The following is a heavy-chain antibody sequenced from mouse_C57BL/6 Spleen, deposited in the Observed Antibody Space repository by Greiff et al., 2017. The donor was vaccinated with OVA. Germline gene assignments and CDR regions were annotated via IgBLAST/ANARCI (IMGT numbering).Heavy chain of an antibody. CDR3: ARKGGNYEGAMDY. CDR1: GYAFSSSW. J-gene: IGHJ4*01. CDR2: IYPGDGDT. V-gene: IGHV1-82*01. D-gene: IGHD2-1*01. Sequence: VQLQQSGPELVKPGASVKISCKASGYAFSSSWMNWVKQRPGKGLEWIGRIYPGDGDTNYNGKFKGKATLTADKSSSTAYMQLSSLTSEDSAVYFCARKGGNYEGAMDYWGQGTSVTVSS.